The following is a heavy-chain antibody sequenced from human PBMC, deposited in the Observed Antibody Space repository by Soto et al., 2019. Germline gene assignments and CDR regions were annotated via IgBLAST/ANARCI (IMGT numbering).Heavy chain of an antibody. V-gene: IGHV4-59*11. CDR1: GESIVGLPY. CDR3: ARSQFGSFYRKYFDS. J-gene: IGHJ4*02. Sequence: QVQLQESGPGLVKPSGTLSLTCSVSGESIVGLPYWNWIRQSPGQGLEWLGHIYHSDTTTYNPSFKSRVSMSVDTSKNQFSLTLNSVTTADTVVYYCARSQFGSFYRKYFDSWGPGIRVAVSS. D-gene: IGHD1-26*01. CDR2: IYHSDTT.